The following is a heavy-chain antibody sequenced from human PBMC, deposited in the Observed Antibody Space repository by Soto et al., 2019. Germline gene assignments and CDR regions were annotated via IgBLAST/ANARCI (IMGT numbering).Heavy chain of an antibody. CDR2: ISAYNGNT. V-gene: IGHV1-18*01. J-gene: IGHJ5*02. CDR1: GYTYTGYG. D-gene: IGHD6-13*01. CDR3: ARDPQNSSSWYLNWFDP. Sequence: QVQLVQSGAEVKKPGASVKVSCKASGYTYTGYGISWVRQAPGQGPEWMGWISAYNGNTNYAQKLQGRVTMTTDTSTSTAYMELRSLRSDDTAVYYCARDPQNSSSWYLNWFDPWGQGTLVTVSS.